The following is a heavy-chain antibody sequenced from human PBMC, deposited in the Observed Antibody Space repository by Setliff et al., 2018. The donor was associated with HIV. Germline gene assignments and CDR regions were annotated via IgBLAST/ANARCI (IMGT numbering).Heavy chain of an antibody. Sequence: SETLSLTCTVSGGSISSCYWSWIRQPAGKGLEWIGRVYTSGSTNYNPTLKSRVNMSLDTSKNQFSLKLSSVTAADTVVYYCARVSVDSSGWYGQKSDPKDAFDIWGQGTMVTVSS. CDR3: ARVSVDSSGWYGQKSDPKDAFDI. CDR1: GGSISSCY. D-gene: IGHD6-19*01. J-gene: IGHJ3*02. V-gene: IGHV4-4*07. CDR2: VYTSGST.